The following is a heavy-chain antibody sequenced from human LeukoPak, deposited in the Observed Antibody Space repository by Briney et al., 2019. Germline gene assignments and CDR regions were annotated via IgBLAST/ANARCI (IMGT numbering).Heavy chain of an antibody. CDR2: IYTSGST. J-gene: IGHJ5*02. V-gene: IGHV4-4*07. Sequence: SETLSLTCTVSGGSISSYYWSWIRQPAGKGLEWIGRIYTSGSTNYNPSLESRVTMSVDTSKNQFSLKLSSVTAADTAVYYCARDQWFGEWNWFDPWGQGTLVTVSS. D-gene: IGHD3-10*01. CDR1: GGSISSYY. CDR3: ARDQWFGEWNWFDP.